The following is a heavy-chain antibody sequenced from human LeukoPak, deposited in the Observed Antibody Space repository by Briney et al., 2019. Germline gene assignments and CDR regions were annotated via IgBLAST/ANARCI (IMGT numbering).Heavy chain of an antibody. V-gene: IGHV3-7*01. CDR2: IKQDGSEK. J-gene: IGHJ6*03. CDR1: GFTFSSYW. D-gene: IGHD6-13*01. Sequence: PGGSLRLSCAASGFTFSSYWMSWVRQAPGKGLEWVANIKQDGSEKYYVDSVKGRFTISRDNAKNSLYLQMNSLRAEDTAVHYCARDSIAAAAWYYYYYMDVWGKGTTVTVSS. CDR3: ARDSIAAAAWYYYYYMDV.